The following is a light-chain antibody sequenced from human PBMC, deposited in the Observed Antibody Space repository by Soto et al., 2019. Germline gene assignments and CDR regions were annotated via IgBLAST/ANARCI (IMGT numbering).Light chain of an antibody. J-gene: IGKJ1*01. Sequence: DIQMTQSPSTLSASVGDGVTITCRASQTVSGWLAWYQQKPGKAPKVLIYAASFLESGVPSRFSGSGSGTEFTLTISSLQPDDFATYSCQQYSAYPWTFGQGTKVEIK. CDR3: QQYSAYPWT. CDR1: QTVSGW. CDR2: AAS. V-gene: IGKV1-5*01.